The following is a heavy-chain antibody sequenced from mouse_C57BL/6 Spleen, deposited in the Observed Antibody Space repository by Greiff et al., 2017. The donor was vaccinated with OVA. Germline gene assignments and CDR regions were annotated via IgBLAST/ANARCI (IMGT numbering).Heavy chain of an antibody. Sequence: EVNVVESGEGLVKPGGSLKLSCAASGFTFSSYALSWVRQTPENRLEWVAYISSGGDYIYYADTVKGRFTISRDNARNTLYLQMSSLKSEDTAMYYCTREGLREYYFDYWGQGTTLTVSS. CDR2: ISSGGDYI. D-gene: IGHD2-4*01. J-gene: IGHJ2*01. CDR1: GFTFSSYA. V-gene: IGHV5-9-1*02. CDR3: TREGLREYYFDY.